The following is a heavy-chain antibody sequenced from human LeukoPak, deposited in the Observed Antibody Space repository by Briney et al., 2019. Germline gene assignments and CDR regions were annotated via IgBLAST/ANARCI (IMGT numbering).Heavy chain of an antibody. CDR3: AKGVDPFGSGSYVEGFDY. CDR1: GFTSSSYG. J-gene: IGHJ4*02. V-gene: IGHV3-30*18. D-gene: IGHD3-10*01. CDR2: ISFDASNK. Sequence: GRSLRLSCAASGFTSSSYGMHWVRQAPGKGLEWVAVISFDASNKYYADSVKGRFTISRDNSKNTLYLQMNSLRAEDTAVYYCAKGVDPFGSGSYVEGFDYWGQGTLVTVSS.